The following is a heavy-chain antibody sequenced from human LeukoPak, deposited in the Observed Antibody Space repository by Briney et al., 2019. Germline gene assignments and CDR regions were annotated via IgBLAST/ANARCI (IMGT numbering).Heavy chain of an antibody. CDR2: IYYSGST. D-gene: IGHD6-19*01. CDR1: GGSFSGYY. J-gene: IGHJ5*02. Sequence: SETLSLTCAVYGGSFSGYYWSWIRQPPGKGLEWIGYIYYSGSTNYNPSLRSRVTISVDTSKNQFSLKLSSVTAADTAVYYCARSPPGIAVAGSWFDPWGHGALVTVSS. V-gene: IGHV4-59*01. CDR3: ARSPPGIAVAGSWFDP.